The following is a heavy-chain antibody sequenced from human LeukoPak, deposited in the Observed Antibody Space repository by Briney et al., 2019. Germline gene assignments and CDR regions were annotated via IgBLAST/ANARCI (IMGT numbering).Heavy chain of an antibody. CDR2: INPNSGGT. CDR1: GYTFTGYY. J-gene: IGHJ6*02. CDR3: ARDPVPSIAAADEYYGMDV. D-gene: IGHD6-13*01. Sequence: GASVTVSCKASGYTFTGYYMHWVRQAPGQGLEWMGWINPNSGGTNYAQKFQGRVTMTRDTSISTAYMELSRLRSDDTAVYYCARDPVPSIAAADEYYGMDVWGQGTTVTVSS. V-gene: IGHV1-2*02.